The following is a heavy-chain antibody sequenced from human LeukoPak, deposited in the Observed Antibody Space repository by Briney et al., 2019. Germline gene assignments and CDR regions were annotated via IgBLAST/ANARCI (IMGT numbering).Heavy chain of an antibody. CDR1: GDSISTSSYY. Sequence: PSETLSLTCSVSGDSISTSSYYWGWIRQPPGKGLEWIGTIYYSGSTYYNPSLTSRVTISVDTSNNQVSLKLSSVTAADTAVYYCARSGGSGYRNWGQGTLVTVSS. J-gene: IGHJ4*02. V-gene: IGHV4-39*01. D-gene: IGHD5-12*01. CDR2: IYYSGST. CDR3: ARSGGSGYRN.